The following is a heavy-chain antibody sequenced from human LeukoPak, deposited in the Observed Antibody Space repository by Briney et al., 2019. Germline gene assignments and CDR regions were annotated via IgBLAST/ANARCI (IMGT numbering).Heavy chain of an antibody. Sequence: GASVKVSCKASGYTFTSYGISWVRQAPGQGLEWMGWISAYNGNTNYAQKLQGRVTMTTDTSTSTAYMELRSLRSDDTAVYYCARDGTVTTPPAQYYYYGMDVWGQGTTVTVSS. CDR3: ARDGTVTTPPAQYYYYGMDV. V-gene: IGHV1-18*01. CDR1: GYTFTSYG. J-gene: IGHJ6*02. D-gene: IGHD4-17*01. CDR2: ISAYNGNT.